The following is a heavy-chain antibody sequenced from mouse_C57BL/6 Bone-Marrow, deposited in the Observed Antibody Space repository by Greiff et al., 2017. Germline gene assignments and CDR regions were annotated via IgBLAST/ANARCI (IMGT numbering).Heavy chain of an antibody. CDR1: GYTFTSYW. V-gene: IGHV1-50*01. CDR2: IDPSDSYT. D-gene: IGHD2-3*01. CDR3: ARSGLLLSFPYWYFDV. J-gene: IGHJ1*03. Sequence: QVQLQQPGAELVKPGASVKLSCKASGYTFTSYWMQWVKQRPGQGLEWSGEIDPSDSYTNYNQKFKGKATLTVDTSSSTAYMQLSSLTSEDSAVYYCARSGLLLSFPYWYFDVWGTGTTVTVSS.